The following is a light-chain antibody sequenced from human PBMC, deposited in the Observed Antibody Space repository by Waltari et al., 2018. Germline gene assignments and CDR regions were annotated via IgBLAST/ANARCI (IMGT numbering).Light chain of an antibody. CDR2: DAS. V-gene: IGKV3-11*01. J-gene: IGKJ4*01. CDR1: QSINTY. Sequence: EIVLTQSPATLSLSPGERATLSCRASQSINTYLAWYQHRIGQAPRLLIYDASKRATGIQDRFGGSGSGTHFTLTISSLEAADSAIYYCQQRNKWPLTFGGGTKVEI. CDR3: QQRNKWPLT.